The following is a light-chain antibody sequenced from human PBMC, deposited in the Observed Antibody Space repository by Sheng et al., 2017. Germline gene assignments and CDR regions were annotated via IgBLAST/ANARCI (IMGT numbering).Light chain of an antibody. V-gene: IGKV3-11*01. CDR2: DVS. CDR3: QNYNSAPWT. J-gene: IGKJ1*01. Sequence: EIVLAQSPVTLSVSPGERATLSCRASQYISAYLAWYQQKPGQAPRLIIYDVSNRATGIPARFSGSGSGTDFTLTIRNLEPEDVATYYCQNYNSAPWTFGQGTKVEIK. CDR1: QYISAY.